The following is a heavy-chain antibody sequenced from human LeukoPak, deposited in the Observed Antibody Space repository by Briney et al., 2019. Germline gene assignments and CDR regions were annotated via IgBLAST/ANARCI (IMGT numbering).Heavy chain of an antibody. CDR2: ISSSSSAI. V-gene: IGHV3-48*02. CDR3: ARDTGERPGDY. J-gene: IGHJ4*02. CDR1: GFIFRSYS. Sequence: GGSLRLSCAASGFIFRSYSMIWVRQAPGKGLEWVSYISSSSSAIYYADSVKGRFTISRDNAKNSLYLQINSLRDEDTAVYYCARDTGERPGDYWGQGTLVTVSS. D-gene: IGHD2-8*02.